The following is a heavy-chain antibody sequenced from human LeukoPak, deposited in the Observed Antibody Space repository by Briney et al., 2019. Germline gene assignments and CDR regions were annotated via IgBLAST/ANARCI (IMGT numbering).Heavy chain of an antibody. V-gene: IGHV4-59*01. CDR3: VRNTLGHYDAFDI. Sequence: PSETLSLTCTVSGGSISGYYWSWIRQPPGKGLGWIGYIYYSGSINYNSSLKSRVAISVDTSRNQFSLKLSSMTAADTAVYYCVRNTLGHYDAFDIWGQGTMVTVSS. CDR1: GGSISGYY. J-gene: IGHJ3*02. D-gene: IGHD1/OR15-1a*01. CDR2: IYYSGSI.